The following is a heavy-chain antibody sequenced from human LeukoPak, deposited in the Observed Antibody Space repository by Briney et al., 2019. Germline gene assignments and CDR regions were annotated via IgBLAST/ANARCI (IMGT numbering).Heavy chain of an antibody. CDR2: ITSSSSYI. Sequence: PGGSLRLSCAASGFTFSSYTMNWVRQAPGKGLEWVSSITSSSSYIYYTDSAKGRFTISRDNAKNSLFLQMNSLRAEGTAVYCCARVLSGTLTFDHWGQGTLDTVSS. J-gene: IGHJ4*02. CDR3: ARVLSGTLTFDH. V-gene: IGHV3-21*01. CDR1: GFTFSSYT. D-gene: IGHD3-9*01.